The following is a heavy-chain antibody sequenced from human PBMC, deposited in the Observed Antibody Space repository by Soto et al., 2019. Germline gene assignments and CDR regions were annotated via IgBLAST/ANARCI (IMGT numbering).Heavy chain of an antibody. V-gene: IGHV4-34*01. CDR1: GGSFSGYY. J-gene: IGHJ3*02. CDR2: INHSGST. Sequence: SETLSLTCAVYGGSFSGYYWSWIRQPPGKGLEWIGEINHSGSTNYNPSLKSRVTISVDKSKNQFSLKLSSVTAADTAVYYCARDPTPATLDAFDIWGQGTMVTVSS. D-gene: IGHD2-2*01. CDR3: ARDPTPATLDAFDI.